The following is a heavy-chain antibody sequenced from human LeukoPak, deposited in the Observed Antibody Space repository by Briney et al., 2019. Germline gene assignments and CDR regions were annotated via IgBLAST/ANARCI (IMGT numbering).Heavy chain of an antibody. CDR1: GFTFSSYS. CDR2: FKQDVSEK. D-gene: IGHD1-14*01. J-gene: IGHJ4*02. Sequence: PGGSLRLSCAASGFTFSSYSMNWVRQAPGKGLEWVANFKQDVSEKYYVDSVKGRFTISRDNAKNSLYLQMNSLRVEDTAVYYCARGRYTNVYWGQGTLVTVSS. CDR3: ARGRYTNVY. V-gene: IGHV3-7*03.